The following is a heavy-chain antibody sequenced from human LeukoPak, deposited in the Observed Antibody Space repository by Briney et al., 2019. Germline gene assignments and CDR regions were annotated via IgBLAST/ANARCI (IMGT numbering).Heavy chain of an antibody. Sequence: GGSLRLSCAASGFTFSSYWMSWVRQAPGKGLEWVANIKQDGSEKYYVDSVKGRFTISRDNAKNSLYLQMNSLRAEDTAVYYCASEREYYYGSFDYWGQGTLVTVSS. CDR1: GFTFSSYW. CDR3: ASEREYYYGSFDY. CDR2: IKQDGSEK. J-gene: IGHJ4*02. D-gene: IGHD3-10*01. V-gene: IGHV3-7*01.